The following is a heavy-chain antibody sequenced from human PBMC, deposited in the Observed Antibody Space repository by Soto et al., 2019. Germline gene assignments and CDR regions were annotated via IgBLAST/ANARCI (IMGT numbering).Heavy chain of an antibody. CDR2: ISYDGSNK. V-gene: IGHV3-30-3*01. CDR1: GFTFSSYT. J-gene: IGHJ4*02. Sequence: QVQLVESGGGVVQPGRSLRLSCAASGFTFSSYTMHWVRQAPGKGLEWVAAISYDGSNKYYADSVKGRFTISRDNSKNTLYVQMNSLRGEDTAVYYCASGAGIAVAGTSFEYWGQGTLVTVSS. D-gene: IGHD6-19*01. CDR3: ASGAGIAVAGTSFEY.